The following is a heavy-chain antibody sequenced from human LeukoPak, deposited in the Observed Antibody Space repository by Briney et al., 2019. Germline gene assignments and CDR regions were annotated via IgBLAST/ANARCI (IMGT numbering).Heavy chain of an antibody. Sequence: KASETLSLTCAVYGGSFNDYYWNWIRQPPGKGLEWIGEIRQSGSTNYNPSLKSRVTISVDTSKNQFSLKLSSVTAADTAVYYCARDSEEQQLSFDYWGQGTLVTVSS. CDR3: ARDSEEQQLSFDY. V-gene: IGHV4-34*01. J-gene: IGHJ4*02. CDR2: IRQSGST. CDR1: GGSFNDYY. D-gene: IGHD6-13*01.